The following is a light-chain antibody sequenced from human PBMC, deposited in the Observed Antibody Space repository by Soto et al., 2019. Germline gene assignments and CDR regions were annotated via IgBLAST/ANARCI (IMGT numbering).Light chain of an antibody. V-gene: IGKV1-27*01. CDR2: GAS. J-gene: IGKJ1*01. Sequence: DIQMTQSPSSLSASVGDRVTMTCRASQGISKFLAWYQQKPGKVPELLIYGASTLQSGVPSRFRGSGSGTDFTLTISSLQPEDVATYYCQKYSSAPRTFGQGTKVDIK. CDR1: QGISKF. CDR3: QKYSSAPRT.